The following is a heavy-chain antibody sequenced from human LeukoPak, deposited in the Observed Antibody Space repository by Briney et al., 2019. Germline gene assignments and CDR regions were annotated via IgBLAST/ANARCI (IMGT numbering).Heavy chain of an antibody. D-gene: IGHD6-19*01. CDR2: ISSSSSYI. CDR1: GFTFSSYA. J-gene: IGHJ4*02. V-gene: IGHV3-21*01. Sequence: PGGSLRLSCAASGFTFSSYAMTCGRQAPGKGLEWVSSISSSSSYIYYADSVKGRFTISRDKAKNSLFLQVNSLRAEDTAVYYCATAAPASGWYFDYWGQGTLVTVSS. CDR3: ATAAPASGWYFDY.